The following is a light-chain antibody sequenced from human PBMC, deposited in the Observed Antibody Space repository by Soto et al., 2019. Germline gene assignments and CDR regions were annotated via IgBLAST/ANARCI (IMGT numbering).Light chain of an antibody. CDR2: VVS. V-gene: IGLV2-14*01. CDR1: SSDVGGYNY. Sequence: QSALTQPASVSGSPGQSIAISCTGTSSDVGGYNYVSWHQQHPGKAPKVLISVVSNRPSGVSNRFSGSKSGNTASLTISGHQAEDEADYYCSSYRSGGTFVFGSGTKLTVL. CDR3: SSYRSGGTFV. J-gene: IGLJ1*01.